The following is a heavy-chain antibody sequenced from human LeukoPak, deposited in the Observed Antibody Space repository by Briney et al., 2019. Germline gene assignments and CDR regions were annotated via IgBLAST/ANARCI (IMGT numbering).Heavy chain of an antibody. CDR1: GLTVSSNC. J-gene: IGHJ3*02. V-gene: IGHV3-53*01. CDR3: ARGQSDYGDYVSAFDI. CDR2: IYSDGSI. Sequence: GGSLRLSCVASGLTVSSNCMSWVRQAPGRGLEWVSVIYSDGSIYYSDSVKGRFTISRDNAKNTVYLQMNSLRAEDTAVYYCARGQSDYGDYVSAFDIWGQGTMVTVSS. D-gene: IGHD4-17*01.